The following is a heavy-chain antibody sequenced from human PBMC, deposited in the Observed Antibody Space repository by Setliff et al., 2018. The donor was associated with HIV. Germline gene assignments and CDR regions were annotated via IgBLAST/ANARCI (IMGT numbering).Heavy chain of an antibody. CDR1: DDSFSNYD. V-gene: IGHV4-4*09. CDR3: ARLGRAIDDGGSSLRLDF. D-gene: IGHD2-15*01. J-gene: IGHJ4*02. Sequence: SETLSLTCVVSDDSFSNYDWTWIRQPPGKALQWIGYISSSGTTDYNPSLRSRVTISIETSNTHFSLWLRSVTAADTATYFCARLGRAIDDGGSSLRLDFWGQGMLVTVSS. CDR2: ISSSGTT.